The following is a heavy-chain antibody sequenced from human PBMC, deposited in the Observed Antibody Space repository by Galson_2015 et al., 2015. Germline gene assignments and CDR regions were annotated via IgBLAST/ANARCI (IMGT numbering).Heavy chain of an antibody. D-gene: IGHD6-6*01. CDR1: GLTVTSNY. J-gene: IGHJ6*02. CDR3: ARVAVRPPSFHFYMDV. Sequence: SLRLSCAATGLTVTSNYMTWVRQAPGKGLEWVSVIYSGGSTKDADPVKGRFTISRDKSKNRLDLQMNSLTPDDTAVYYCARVAVRPPSFHFYMDVWGHGTTVIVS. CDR2: IYSGGST. V-gene: IGHV3-53*01.